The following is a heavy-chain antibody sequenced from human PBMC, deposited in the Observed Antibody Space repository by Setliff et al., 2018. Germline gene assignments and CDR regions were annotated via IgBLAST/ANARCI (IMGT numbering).Heavy chain of an antibody. Sequence: PSETLSLTCTVSGGSINNYYWSWIRQPPGKGLEWIGEINHSGSTNYNPSLKSRVTISVDTSKNQFPLKLSSVTAADTAVYYCSRGVYRSGRGEWSRPYYFDYWGQGTLVTVSS. CDR2: INHSGST. V-gene: IGHV4-34*01. J-gene: IGHJ4*02. CDR3: SRGVYRSGRGEWSRPYYFDY. D-gene: IGHD3-3*01. CDR1: GGSINNYY.